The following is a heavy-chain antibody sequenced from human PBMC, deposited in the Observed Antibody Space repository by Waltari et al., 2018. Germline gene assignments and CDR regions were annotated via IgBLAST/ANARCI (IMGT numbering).Heavy chain of an antibody. Sequence: QVQLVESGGGVVQPGRSLRLPCAASGFTFSSSGMHWVRQAPGKGLEWVAVISYDGSNKYYADSVKGRFTISRDNSKNTLYLQMNSLRAEDTAVYYCAISAPQLELPYYFDYWGQGTLVTVSS. CDR3: AISAPQLELPYYFDY. V-gene: IGHV3-30*03. CDR2: ISYDGSNK. D-gene: IGHD1-7*01. CDR1: GFTFSSSG. J-gene: IGHJ4*02.